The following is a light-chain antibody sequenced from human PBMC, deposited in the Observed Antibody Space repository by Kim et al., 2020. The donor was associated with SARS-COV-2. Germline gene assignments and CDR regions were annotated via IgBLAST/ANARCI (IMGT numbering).Light chain of an antibody. CDR2: AAS. V-gene: IGKV1-9*01. J-gene: IGKJ4*01. CDR3: QQLNSYPLT. CDR1: QGISSY. Sequence: ASVGERVTITGRASQGISSYLAWYQQKPGKAPKLLIYAASTLQSGVPSRFSGSGSGTDFTLTISSLQAEDFATYYCQQLNSYPLTFGGGTKVDIK.